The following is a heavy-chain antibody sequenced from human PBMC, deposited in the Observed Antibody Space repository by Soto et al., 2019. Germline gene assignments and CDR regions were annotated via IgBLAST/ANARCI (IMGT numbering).Heavy chain of an antibody. CDR1: GFTFINYG. D-gene: IGHD6-25*01. CDR2: ISDDGIND. J-gene: IGHJ4*02. Sequence: PRGSLRLSCAASGFTFINYGMHLFRHSPFRRLEWVAFISDDGINDYYGDSVKGRFTISRDNSKNTLSLQMNSLRPEDTAVYYCARGSGAHYNSGTLLDWGQGTRVTVSS. CDR3: ARGSGAHYNSGTLLD. V-gene: IGHV3-30*03.